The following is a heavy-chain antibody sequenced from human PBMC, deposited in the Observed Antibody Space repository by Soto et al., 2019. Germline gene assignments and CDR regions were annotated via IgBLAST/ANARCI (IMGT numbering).Heavy chain of an antibody. CDR2: INHSGST. J-gene: IGHJ4*02. CDR3: ARVLSAAGTPNSGFDY. D-gene: IGHD6-13*01. CDR1: GGSLSGYY. Sequence: PSETLSLTCAVYGGSLSGYYWSWIRQPPGKGLEWIGEINHSGSTNYNPSLKSRVTISVDTSKNQFSLKLSSVTAADAAVYYCARVLSAAGTPNSGFDYWGQGTLVTVSS. V-gene: IGHV4-34*01.